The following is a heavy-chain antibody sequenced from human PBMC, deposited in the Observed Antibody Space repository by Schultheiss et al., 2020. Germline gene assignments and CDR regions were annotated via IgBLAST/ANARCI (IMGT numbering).Heavy chain of an antibody. V-gene: IGHV4-4*02. D-gene: IGHD2-2*01. CDR1: GGSISSSNW. CDR3: ARDPVVVVPAAMVGDAFDI. CDR2: IYHSGST. J-gene: IGHJ3*02. Sequence: SETLSLTCAVSGGSISSSNWWSWVRQPPGKGLEWIGEIYHSGSTNYNPSLKSRVTISVDKSKNQFSLKLSSVTAADTAVYYCARDPVVVVPAAMVGDAFDIWGQGTMVNVSS.